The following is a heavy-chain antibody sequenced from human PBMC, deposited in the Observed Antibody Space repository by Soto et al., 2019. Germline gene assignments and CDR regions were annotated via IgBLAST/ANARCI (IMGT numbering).Heavy chain of an antibody. J-gene: IGHJ4*02. D-gene: IGHD3-3*01. CDR2: IIPIFGTA. V-gene: IGHV1-69*12. CDR3: ARSVGNYDCWSGMKY. CDR1: GGTFSSYA. Sequence: QVQLVQSGAEVKKPGSSVKVSCKASGGTFSSYAISWVRQAPGQGLEWMGGIIPIFGTANYAQKFQGRVTITAEESTITAYMQLSSMRSEETAVYYCARSVGNYDCWSGMKYWGQGTLVTVSS.